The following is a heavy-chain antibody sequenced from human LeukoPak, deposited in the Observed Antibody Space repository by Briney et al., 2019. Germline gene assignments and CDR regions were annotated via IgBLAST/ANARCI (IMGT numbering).Heavy chain of an antibody. Sequence: QPGGSLRLSCAASGFPFRNHAMTWVRQAPGKGLEWVSVISGSGETTYYADSVKGRFTISRDNSQNTLYLQMSSLRGEDTALYYCAKDRGMVGASVRAFDYWGQGTLVTVSS. D-gene: IGHD1-26*01. CDR2: ISGSGETT. V-gene: IGHV3-23*01. CDR3: AKDRGMVGASVRAFDY. CDR1: GFPFRNHA. J-gene: IGHJ4*02.